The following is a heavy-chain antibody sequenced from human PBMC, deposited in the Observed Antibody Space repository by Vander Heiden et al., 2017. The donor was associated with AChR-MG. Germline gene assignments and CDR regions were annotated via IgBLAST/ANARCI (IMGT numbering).Heavy chain of an antibody. V-gene: IGHV3-9*01. D-gene: IGHD3-3*01. Sequence: EVQLVESGGGLVQPGRSLRLSCAASGFTFDDYAMHWVRQAPGKGLEWVSGISWNSGSIGYADFVKGRFTISRDNAKNSLYLQMNSLRAEDTALYYCAKDLFLEWLGSMDVWEQGTTVTVSS. J-gene: IGHJ6*01. CDR2: ISWNSGSI. CDR1: GFTFDDYA. CDR3: AKDLFLEWLGSMDV.